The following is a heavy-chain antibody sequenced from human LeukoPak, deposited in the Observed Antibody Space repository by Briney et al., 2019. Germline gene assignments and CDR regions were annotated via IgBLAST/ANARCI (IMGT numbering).Heavy chain of an antibody. CDR3: ARSGWPYYFDY. Sequence: GGSLRLSCAASGLTFRSYWMHWVRQPPGKGLVWVSRIHSDGSSTSYADSVRGRFTISRDDAKSTLYLQMNSLRAEDTAVYYCARSGWPYYFDYWGQGTLVTVSS. CDR1: GLTFRSYW. V-gene: IGHV3-74*01. CDR2: IHSDGSST. J-gene: IGHJ4*02. D-gene: IGHD3-22*01.